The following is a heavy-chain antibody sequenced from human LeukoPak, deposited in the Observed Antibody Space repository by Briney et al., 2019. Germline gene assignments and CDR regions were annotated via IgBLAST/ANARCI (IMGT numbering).Heavy chain of an antibody. CDR2: IFGGTGT. Sequence: PGGSLRLSCAASGFTVSNYYMSWLRQAPGKGLEWVSVIFGGTGTYYADSVKGLFTITKDNSKNTVYLQLNSLRVEDTALYHGARDASSGNDFDYWGQGTLVTVSS. CDR3: ARDASSGNDFDY. CDR1: GFTVSNYY. D-gene: IGHD1-26*01. J-gene: IGHJ4*02. V-gene: IGHV3-53*01.